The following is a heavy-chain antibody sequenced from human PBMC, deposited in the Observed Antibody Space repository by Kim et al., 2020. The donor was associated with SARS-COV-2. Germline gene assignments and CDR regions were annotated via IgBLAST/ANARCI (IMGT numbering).Heavy chain of an antibody. CDR2: INAGNGNT. D-gene: IGHD6-13*01. V-gene: IGHV1-3*01. CDR3: ARALGIAAATLKNPFDY. J-gene: IGHJ4*02. Sequence: ASVKVSCKASGYTFTSYAMHWVRQAPGQRLEWMGWINAGNGNTKYSQKLQGRVTITRDTSASTAYMELSSLRSEDTAVYYCARALGIAAATLKNPFDYWGQGTLVTVSS. CDR1: GYTFTSYA.